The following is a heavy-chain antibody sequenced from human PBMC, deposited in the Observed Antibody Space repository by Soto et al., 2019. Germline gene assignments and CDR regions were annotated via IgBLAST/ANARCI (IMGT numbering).Heavy chain of an antibody. Sequence: SGPTLVNPTQTLTLTCTFSGFSLSTSGVGVGWIRQPPGKALEWLALIYWNDDKRYSPSLKSRLTITKDTSKNQVVLTMTNMDPVDTATYYCAHSSLGGGSGSYYNAHYYYGIDVRGQGSTVTVSS. CDR3: AHSSLGGGSGSYYNAHYYYGIDV. D-gene: IGHD3-10*01. CDR1: GFSLSTSGVG. V-gene: IGHV2-5*01. CDR2: IYWNDDK. J-gene: IGHJ6*02.